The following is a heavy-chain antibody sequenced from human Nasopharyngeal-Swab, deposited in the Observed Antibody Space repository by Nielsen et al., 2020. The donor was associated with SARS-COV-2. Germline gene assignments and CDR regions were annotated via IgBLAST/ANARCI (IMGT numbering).Heavy chain of an antibody. D-gene: IGHD6-6*01. CDR1: GGTFSSYA. CDR2: IIPIFGTA. CDR3: ARSYSSSSSSFQNGYYYMDA. Sequence: SVKVSCKASGGTFSSYAISWVRQAPGQGLEWMGGIIPIFGTANYAQKFQGRVTITADESTSTAYMELSSLRSEDTAVYYCARSYSSSSSSFQNGYYYMDAWGKETTVTVSS. V-gene: IGHV1-69*13. J-gene: IGHJ6*03.